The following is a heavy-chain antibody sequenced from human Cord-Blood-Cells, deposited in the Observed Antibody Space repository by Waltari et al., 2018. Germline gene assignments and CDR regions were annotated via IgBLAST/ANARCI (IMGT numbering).Heavy chain of an antibody. J-gene: IGHJ1*01. Sequence: QVQLVQSGAEVKKPGASVKVSCKASGYTFTSYYMHWVRQAPGQGLEWMGIINPRGGSTSYAQKFQGRVTMTRDTSTSTVYMELSSLRSEDTAVYYCARDTRVVPAARHDFQHWGQGTLVTVSS. CDR1: GYTFTSYY. V-gene: IGHV1-46*01. CDR3: ARDTRVVPAARHDFQH. D-gene: IGHD2-2*01. CDR2: INPRGGST.